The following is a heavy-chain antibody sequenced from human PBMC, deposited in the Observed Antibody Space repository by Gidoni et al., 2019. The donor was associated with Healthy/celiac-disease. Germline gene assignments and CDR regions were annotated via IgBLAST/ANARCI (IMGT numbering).Heavy chain of an antibody. V-gene: IGHV3-23*01. D-gene: IGHD6-19*01. CDR2: ISGRGGST. CDR3: AKGRGIAVAGYDY. Sequence: EVQLLASGGGLVQPGGSLRLSCAASGFTFSSYAMSWVRQAPGKGLEWVSAISGRGGSTYYADSVKGRFTIYRDNSKNTLYLQMNSLRAEDTAVYYCAKGRGIAVAGYDYWGQGTLVTVSS. CDR1: GFTFSSYA. J-gene: IGHJ4*02.